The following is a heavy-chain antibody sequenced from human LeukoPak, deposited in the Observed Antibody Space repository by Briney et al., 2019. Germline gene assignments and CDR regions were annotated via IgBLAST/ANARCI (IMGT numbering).Heavy chain of an antibody. D-gene: IGHD4-17*01. CDR2: IYHSGST. V-gene: IGHV4-38-2*02. J-gene: IGHJ4*02. CDR1: GYSISSGYY. CDR3: ARVELGDYLIDY. Sequence: SETLSLTCTVSGYSISSGYYWGWIRQPPGKGLEWIGSIYHSGSTYYNPSLKGRVTISVDTSKNQFSLKLSSVTAADTAVYYCARVELGDYLIDYWGQGTLVTVSS.